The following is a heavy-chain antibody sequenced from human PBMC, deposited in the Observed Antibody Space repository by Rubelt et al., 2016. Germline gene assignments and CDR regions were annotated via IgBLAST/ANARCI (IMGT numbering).Heavy chain of an antibody. CDR2: ISSSSSTI. J-gene: IGHJ4*02. Sequence: QLVESGGGLVQPGGSLALSCAASGFTFSSYSMNWVRQAPGKGLEWVSYISSSSSTIYYADSVKGRFTISRDNAKNSLYLRMNSLRAEDTAVYYCASIPLGTYYDSSGYYSNYFDDWGQGALITVSS. V-gene: IGHV3-48*04. CDR3: ASIPLGTYYDSSGYYSNYFDD. D-gene: IGHD3-22*01. CDR1: GFTFSSYS.